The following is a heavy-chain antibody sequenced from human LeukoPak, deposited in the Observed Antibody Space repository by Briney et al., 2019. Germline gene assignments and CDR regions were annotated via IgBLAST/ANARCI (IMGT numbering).Heavy chain of an antibody. CDR2: ISSSSSYI. J-gene: IGHJ5*02. V-gene: IGHV3-21*01. Sequence: GGSLRLSCAASGFTFSSYSMNWVRQAPGKGLEWVSSISSSSSYIYYAYLVKGRFTISRDNAKSSLYLQMNTLRAEDTAVYYCARDTHSIADTRGPSGQGTLVTVSS. D-gene: IGHD6-6*01. CDR1: GFTFSSYS. CDR3: ARDTHSIADTRGP.